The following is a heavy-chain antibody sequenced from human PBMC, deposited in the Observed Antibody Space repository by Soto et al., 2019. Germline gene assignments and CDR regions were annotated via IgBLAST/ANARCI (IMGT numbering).Heavy chain of an antibody. CDR1: GFTFSSYS. J-gene: IGHJ6*02. D-gene: IGHD3-3*01. CDR3: ARYELWSGYSVGMDV. CDR2: ISSSSSTI. V-gene: IGHV3-48*02. Sequence: PGGSLRLSCAASGFTFSSYSMNWVRQAPGKGLEWVSYISSSSSTIYYADSVKGRFTISRDNAKNSLYLQMNSLRDEDTAVYYCARYELWSGYSVGMDVWGQGTTVTVSS.